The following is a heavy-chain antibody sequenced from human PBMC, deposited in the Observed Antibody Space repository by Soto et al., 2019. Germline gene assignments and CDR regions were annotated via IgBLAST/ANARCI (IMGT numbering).Heavy chain of an antibody. J-gene: IGHJ6*02. V-gene: IGHV4-59*11. CDR3: ARADGYGDPYYYYYYGLDV. Sequence: PSETLYLTCTVSGGSISSINNHFSNHYCSWIRLSPGKGLEWIGCISNIGFTRYNPSLKSRVSISVDTSKNQFSLKLSSVTAADTAVYYCARADGYGDPYYYYYYGLDVWGQGTTVTVSS. D-gene: IGHD4-17*01. CDR1: GGSISSINNHFSNHY. CDR2: ISNIGFT.